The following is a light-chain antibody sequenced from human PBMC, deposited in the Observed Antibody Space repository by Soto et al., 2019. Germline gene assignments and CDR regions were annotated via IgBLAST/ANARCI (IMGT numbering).Light chain of an antibody. CDR3: SSYRSSTTGV. J-gene: IGLJ3*02. CDR1: SSDVGDNNY. V-gene: IGLV2-14*01. CDR2: DVT. Sequence: QSVLTQPASVSGSPGQSITISCTGTSSDVGDNNYVSWYQQHPGKAPKLIIYDVTNRPSGVSNRFSGSNSGNTASLTISGLQAEDEADYYCSSYRSSTTGVFGGGTQLTVL.